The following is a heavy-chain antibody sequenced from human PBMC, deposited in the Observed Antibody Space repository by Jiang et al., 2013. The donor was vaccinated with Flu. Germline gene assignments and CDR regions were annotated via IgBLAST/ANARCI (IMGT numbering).Heavy chain of an antibody. CDR1: GGSITDYY. CDR3: ARGPRTSGTYNFDY. CDR2: IYTNDNT. J-gene: IGHJ4*02. Sequence: PGLVKPSETLSLTCTVSGGSITDYYWSWVRQPAGKGLEWIGRIYTNDNTNYNPSLRSRVTMSVDTSKNQFSLRLSSVTAADTAVYFCARGPRTSGTYNFDYWGQGTLVTVSS. D-gene: IGHD3-10*01. V-gene: IGHV4-4*07.